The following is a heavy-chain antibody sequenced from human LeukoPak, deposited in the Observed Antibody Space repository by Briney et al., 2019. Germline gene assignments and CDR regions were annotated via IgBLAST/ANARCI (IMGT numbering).Heavy chain of an antibody. V-gene: IGHV3-7*01. CDR3: ARNRYMDV. J-gene: IGHJ6*03. CDR1: GFTYSNYW. Sequence: GGSLRLSCAASGFTYSNYWMTWVRQAPGKGLEWVANINEDGSKKYYVDSVKGRFTISRDNAKNSLFLQMNSLRAEDTAVYFCARNRYMDVWGKGTTVTISS. CDR2: INEDGSKK.